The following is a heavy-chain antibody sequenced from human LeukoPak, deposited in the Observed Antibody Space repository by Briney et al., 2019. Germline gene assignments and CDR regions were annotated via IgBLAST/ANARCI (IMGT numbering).Heavy chain of an antibody. CDR1: GFTFSSYA. D-gene: IGHD6-13*01. CDR3: AKDKARAADYYFDY. J-gene: IGHJ4*01. Sequence: GGSLRLSCAASGFTFSSYAMSWVRQAPGKGLEWVSTIINSGGSTYYADSLKGRFTISRDNSKNTLYLQMNSLRPEDTAVYYCAKDKARAADYYFDYWGHGTLVTVSS. CDR2: IINSGGST. V-gene: IGHV3-23*01.